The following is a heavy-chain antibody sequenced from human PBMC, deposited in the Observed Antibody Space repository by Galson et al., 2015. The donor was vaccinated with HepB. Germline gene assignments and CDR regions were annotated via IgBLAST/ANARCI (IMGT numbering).Heavy chain of an antibody. D-gene: IGHD2-15*01. CDR2: INPSGGTT. Sequence: SVKVSCKASGYTFTSYYMHWVRQAPGQGLEWMGMINPSGGTTSYAQKFQGRVTMTRDTSTSAVYMELSSLRSEDTAVYYCARDLIGYIDYWGQGTLVTVSP. CDR1: GYTFTSYY. V-gene: IGHV1-46*01. J-gene: IGHJ4*02. CDR3: ARDLIGYIDY.